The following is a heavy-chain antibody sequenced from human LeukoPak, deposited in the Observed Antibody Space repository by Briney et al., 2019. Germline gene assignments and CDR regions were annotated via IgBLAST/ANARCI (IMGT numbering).Heavy chain of an antibody. D-gene: IGHD3-16*01. J-gene: IGHJ3*02. CDR1: GGSISSSSYY. CDR3: ARHSGIAGAAFDI. V-gene: IGHV4-39*01. CDR2: IYYSGIT. Sequence: SETLSLXCTVSGGSISSSSYYWGWNRQPPGKGLEWIGSIYYSGITYYNPSLKSRVTISVDTSKNQFSLKLSSVTAADTAVYYCARHSGIAGAAFDIWGQGTMVTVSS.